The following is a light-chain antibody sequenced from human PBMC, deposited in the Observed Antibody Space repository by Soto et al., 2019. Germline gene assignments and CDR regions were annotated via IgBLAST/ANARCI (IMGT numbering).Light chain of an antibody. Sequence: EIVLTQSPGTLSLSPGEGATLSCRASQSVSSTYLAWYQQTPGQAPRLLIYAASSRATGIPDRFSGSGSGTDFTLTISRLEPEDFAVYYCQQYDSSPQTFGQGTKV. V-gene: IGKV3-20*01. J-gene: IGKJ1*01. CDR2: AAS. CDR1: QSVSSTY. CDR3: QQYDSSPQT.